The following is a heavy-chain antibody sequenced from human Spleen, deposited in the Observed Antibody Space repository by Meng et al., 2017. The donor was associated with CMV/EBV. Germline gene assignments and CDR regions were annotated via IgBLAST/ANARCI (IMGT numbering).Heavy chain of an antibody. V-gene: IGHV3-33*08. CDR3: ASGFWSGYTY. CDR2: IWYDGSNK. CDR1: GFTFSSYW. J-gene: IGHJ4*02. Sequence: GESLKISCAASGFTFSSYWMHWVRQAPGKGLEWVAVIWYDGSNKYYADSVKGRFTISRDNSKNTLYLQMNSLRAEDTAVYYCASGFWSGYTYWGQGTLVTVSS. D-gene: IGHD3-3*01.